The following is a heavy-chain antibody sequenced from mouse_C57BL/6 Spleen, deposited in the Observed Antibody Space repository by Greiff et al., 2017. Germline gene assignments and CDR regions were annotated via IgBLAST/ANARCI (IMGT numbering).Heavy chain of an antibody. D-gene: IGHD2-2*01. CDR2: ILPGSGST. J-gene: IGHJ2*01. V-gene: IGHV1-9*01. CDR3: ARRSYGYLFDY. CDR1: GYTFTDYY. Sequence: QVQLQQSGPELVKPGASVKISCKASGYTFTDYYMNWVKQRPGHGLEWIGEILPGSGSTNYNEKFKGKATFTADTSSNTAYMQLSSLTTEDSAIYYCARRSYGYLFDYWGQGTTLTVSS.